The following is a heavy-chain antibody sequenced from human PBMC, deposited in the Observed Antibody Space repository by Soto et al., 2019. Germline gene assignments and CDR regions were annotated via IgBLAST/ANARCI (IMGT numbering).Heavy chain of an antibody. CDR1: GFTFGSNW. Sequence: AGGSLRPSCAASGFTFGSNWMSWVRQAPGKGLEWVANIKRDGSEKYYVDSVKGRFTISRDNAKNTLYLQMNSLRADDTAVYYCASLEWESSGYADYWGQGTQVTVSS. D-gene: IGHD5-12*01. CDR3: ASLEWESSGYADY. V-gene: IGHV3-7*03. J-gene: IGHJ4*02. CDR2: IKRDGSEK.